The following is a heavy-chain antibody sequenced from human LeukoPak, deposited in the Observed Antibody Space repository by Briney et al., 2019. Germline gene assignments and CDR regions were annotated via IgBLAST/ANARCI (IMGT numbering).Heavy chain of an antibody. CDR2: ISSSSSTI. CDR1: GFIFSDYS. V-gene: IGHV3-48*01. D-gene: IGHD6-19*01. Sequence: GGSLRLSCAASGFIFSDYSMDWVRQAPGRGLEWVSYISSSSSTIYYADSVKGRFTISRDNSKNTLFLQMSSLRAEDTAIFYCVKGYATGWRFDYWGQGTLVTVSS. J-gene: IGHJ4*02. CDR3: VKGYATGWRFDY.